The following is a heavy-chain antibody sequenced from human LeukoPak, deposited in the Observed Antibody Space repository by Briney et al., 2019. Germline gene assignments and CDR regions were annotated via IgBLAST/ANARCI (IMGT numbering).Heavy chain of an antibody. Sequence: ASVKVSCKASGYTFTSYAMNWVRQAPGQGLEWMGWINTNTGNPTYAQGFTGRFVFSLDTSVSTAYLQISSLKAEDTAVYYCARGDIVVVVAATPGYYYGMDVWGQGTTVTVSS. D-gene: IGHD2-15*01. CDR2: INTNTGNP. CDR3: ARGDIVVVVAATPGYYYGMDV. V-gene: IGHV7-4-1*02. J-gene: IGHJ6*02. CDR1: GYTFTSYA.